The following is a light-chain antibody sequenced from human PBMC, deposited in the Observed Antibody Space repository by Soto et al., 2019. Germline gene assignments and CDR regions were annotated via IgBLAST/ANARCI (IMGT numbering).Light chain of an antibody. J-gene: IGKJ3*01. CDR1: QSVLYSSNNKNY. V-gene: IGKV4-1*01. CDR2: WAY. Sequence: DIVMTQSPDSLAVSLGERATINCKSSQSVLYSSNNKNYLAWYQQKPGQPPKLLIYWAYTRESGVPDRFSGSGSGTDFTLTISSLQAEDVAVYYCQQYYNPNLSLGPGTKVDI. CDR3: QQYYNPNLS.